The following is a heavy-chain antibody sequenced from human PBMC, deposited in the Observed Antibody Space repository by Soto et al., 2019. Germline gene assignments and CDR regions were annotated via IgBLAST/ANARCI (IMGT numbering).Heavy chain of an antibody. D-gene: IGHD3-3*01. CDR3: ARHIRPXWSGSFWFDP. Sequence: SETLSLTCTVSGGSISSYYWSWIRQPPGKGLEWIGYIYYSGSTNYNPSLKSRVTISVDTSKNQFSLKLSSVTAADTAVYYCARHIRPXWSGSFWFDPWGQGTLVTVSS. J-gene: IGHJ5*02. CDR1: GGSISSYY. CDR2: IYYSGST. V-gene: IGHV4-59*08.